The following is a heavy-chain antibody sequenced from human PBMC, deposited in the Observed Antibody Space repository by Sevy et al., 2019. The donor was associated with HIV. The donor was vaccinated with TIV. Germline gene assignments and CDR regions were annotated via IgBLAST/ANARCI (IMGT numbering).Heavy chain of an antibody. CDR2: IKQDGSEK. J-gene: IGHJ4*02. D-gene: IGHD4-17*01. V-gene: IGHV3-7*01. CDR3: ARDQGYGDYLFDY. Sequence: GGSLRLSCAASGFTFSSYWMSWVRQAPGKGLEWVANIKQDGSEKYYVDSVKGRFTISRDNAKNSLYLQMNSLRAEDTAVYYWARDQGYGDYLFDYWGQGTLVTVSS. CDR1: GFTFSSYW.